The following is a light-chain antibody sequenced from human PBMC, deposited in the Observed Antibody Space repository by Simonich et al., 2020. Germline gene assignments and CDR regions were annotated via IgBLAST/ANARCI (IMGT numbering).Light chain of an antibody. CDR2: EDN. CDR1: SGSIARNY. J-gene: IGLJ3*02. Sequence: NFMLTQPHSVSESPGKTVTISCTRSSGSIARNYVQLYQQRPGSAPPTVIYEDNQSPTGVPDRFSGPIDSSSNSASLTISGLKTEDEADYYCQSYDSSYSWVFGGGTKLTVL. V-gene: IGLV6-57*03. CDR3: QSYDSSYSWV.